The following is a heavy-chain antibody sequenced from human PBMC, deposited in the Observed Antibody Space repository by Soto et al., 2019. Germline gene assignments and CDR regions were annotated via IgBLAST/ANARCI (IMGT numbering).Heavy chain of an antibody. D-gene: IGHD3-22*01. CDR2: ISAYNGNT. CDR3: ARIMAGYYYDSSGPFDP. J-gene: IGHJ5*02. CDR1: GYTFTSYG. V-gene: IGHV1-18*01. Sequence: ASVKVSRKASGYTFTSYGISWVRQAPGQGLEWMGWISAYNGNTNYVQKLQGRVTMTTDTSTSRAYMELRSLRSDDTAVYYCARIMAGYYYDSSGPFDPWGQGTLVTVSS.